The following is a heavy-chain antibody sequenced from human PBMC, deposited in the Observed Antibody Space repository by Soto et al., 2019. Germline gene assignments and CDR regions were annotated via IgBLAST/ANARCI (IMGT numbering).Heavy chain of an antibody. CDR1: GFTCRSFH. CDR2: ISSNSAYI. V-gene: IGHV3-21*01. Sequence: GCVRRPCAASGFTCRSFHMNWVRQAPGKGLEWVSTISSNSAYIYYTDALRGRFTISRNNAKNSLHLQMNSLRAEDTAVYYCTRDASRESSARGWFDSWGPGSLFTLT. J-gene: IGHJ5*01. CDR3: TRDASRESSARGWFDS. D-gene: IGHD6-25*01.